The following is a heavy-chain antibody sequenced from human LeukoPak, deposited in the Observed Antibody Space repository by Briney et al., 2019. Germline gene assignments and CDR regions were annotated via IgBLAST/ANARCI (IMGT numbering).Heavy chain of an antibody. D-gene: IGHD4-23*01. V-gene: IGHV4-39*07. CDR3: ARGDDYGGEDWFDP. CDR2: IYYSGST. Sequence: SETLSLTCTVSGGSISSSSYYWGWIRQPPGKGLEWIGSIYYSGSTYYNPSLKSRVTISVDTSKNQFSLKLSSVTAADTAVYYCARGDDYGGEDWFDPWGQGTLVTVSS. J-gene: IGHJ5*02. CDR1: GGSISSSSYY.